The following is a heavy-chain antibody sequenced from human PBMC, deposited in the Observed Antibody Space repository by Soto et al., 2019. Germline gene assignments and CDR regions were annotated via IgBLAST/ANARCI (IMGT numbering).Heavy chain of an antibody. CDR2: INPGTGKT. J-gene: IGHJ3*01. Sequence: QVQLVQSGAEAKKPGASVTASCKASGYTFVRQTLHWVRQAPRQGLEWVGSINPGTGKTKYSQKLQGRVTIISDTGATPVSMELRSLTSDDTAVYFCAKGYSSGWNCDALHVWGQGTVVTVS. CDR3: AKGYSSGWNCDALHV. D-gene: IGHD6-19*01. V-gene: IGHV1-3*01. CDR1: GYTFVRQT.